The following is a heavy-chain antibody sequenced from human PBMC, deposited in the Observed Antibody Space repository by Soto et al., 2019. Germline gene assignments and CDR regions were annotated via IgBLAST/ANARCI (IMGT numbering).Heavy chain of an antibody. V-gene: IGHV3-48*01. CDR3: ARDYYDSSGYSADFDY. J-gene: IGHJ4*02. CDR1: GFTFSSYS. Sequence: EVQLVESGGGLVQPGGSLRLSCAASGFTFSSYSMNWVRQAPGKGLEWVSYISSSSSTIYYADFVKGRFTISRDNAKNSLYLQMNSLRAEDTAVYYCARDYYDSSGYSADFDYWGQGTLVTVSS. D-gene: IGHD3-22*01. CDR2: ISSSSSTI.